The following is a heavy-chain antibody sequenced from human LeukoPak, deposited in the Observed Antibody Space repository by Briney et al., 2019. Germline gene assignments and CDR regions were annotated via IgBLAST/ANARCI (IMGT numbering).Heavy chain of an antibody. CDR1: GYTFTSYG. CDR2: ISAYNGNT. CDR3: ARATGVSGDDY. J-gene: IGHJ4*02. Sequence: ASVRVSCTASGYTFTSYGISWVRQAPGQGLEWMGWISAYNGNTNYAQTLQGRVTITTDTSTSTAYMQLRSLRSDDTAVYYCARATGVSGDDYWGQGTLVTVSS. D-gene: IGHD7-27*01. V-gene: IGHV1-18*01.